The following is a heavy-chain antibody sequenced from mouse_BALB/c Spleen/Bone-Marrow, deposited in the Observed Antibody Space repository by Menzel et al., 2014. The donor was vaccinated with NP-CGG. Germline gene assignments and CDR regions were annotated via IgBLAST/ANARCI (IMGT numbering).Heavy chain of an antibody. V-gene: IGHV1S130*01. CDR3: ARAGGNDEDYVMDY. Sequence: QVQLQQSGSVLVRPGASVKLSCKTSGYTFTSSWIHWAKQRPGQGLEWIGEIHPNSGNTNYNEKFKDKATLTVDTSSRTAYVDLSSLTSEDSAVYYSARAGGNDEDYVMDYCGQGASVTVSS. J-gene: IGHJ4*01. CDR1: GYTFTSSW. D-gene: IGHD2-2*01. CDR2: IHPNSGNT.